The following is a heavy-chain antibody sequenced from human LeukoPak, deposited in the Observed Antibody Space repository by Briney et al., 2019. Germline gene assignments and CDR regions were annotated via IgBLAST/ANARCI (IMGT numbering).Heavy chain of an antibody. CDR2: ISSSSSYI. CDR1: GFTFSSYS. V-gene: IGHV3-21*01. D-gene: IGHD2-15*01. CDR3: ARDRRHCSGGSCYSIGAFDI. Sequence: GGSLRLSCAASGFTFSSYSMNWVRQAPGKGLEWVSSISSSSSYIYYADSVKGRFTISRDNAKNSLYLQMNSLRAEDTAVYYCARDRRHCSGGSCYSIGAFDIWGQGTMVTVSS. J-gene: IGHJ3*02.